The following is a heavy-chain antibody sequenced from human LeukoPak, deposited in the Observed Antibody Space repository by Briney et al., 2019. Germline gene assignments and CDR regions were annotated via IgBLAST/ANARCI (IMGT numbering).Heavy chain of an antibody. J-gene: IGHJ3*02. Sequence: GGSLRLSCAASGFTFSSYGMSWVRQAPGKGLEWVSAISGSGGSTYYADSVKGRFTISRDNSKNTLYLQMNSLRAEDTAVYYCAGTYYYDKGAFDIWGQGTMVTVSS. V-gene: IGHV3-23*01. CDR3: AGTYYYDKGAFDI. CDR2: ISGSGGST. D-gene: IGHD3-22*01. CDR1: GFTFSSYG.